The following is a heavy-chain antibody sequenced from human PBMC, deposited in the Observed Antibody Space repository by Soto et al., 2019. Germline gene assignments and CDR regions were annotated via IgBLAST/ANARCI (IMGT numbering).Heavy chain of an antibody. V-gene: IGHV1-2*04. D-gene: IGHD2-8*01. J-gene: IGHJ6*04. Sequence: ASVKVSCKASGYSFTDYHIHWVRQAPGQGLEWLGRINPKSGGTSTAQKFQGWVTMTTDTSISTASMELTRLTSDDTAIYYCARGDSTDCSNGVCSFFYNRDMDVWGEGTTVTAYS. CDR3: ARGDSTDCSNGVCSFFYNRDMDV. CDR2: INPKSGGT. CDR1: GYSFTDYH.